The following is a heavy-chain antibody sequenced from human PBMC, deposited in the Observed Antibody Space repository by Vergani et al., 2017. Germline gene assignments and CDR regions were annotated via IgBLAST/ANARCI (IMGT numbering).Heavy chain of an antibody. CDR2: INPNSGGT. CDR1: GYTFTGYY. J-gene: IGHJ4*02. CDR3: ARDHAGDYDILTGWGPFDY. D-gene: IGHD3-9*01. Sequence: QVQLVQSGAEVKKPGASVKVSCKASGYTFTGYYMHWVRQAPGQGLEWMGWINPNSGGTNYAQKCQGWVTMTRDTFISTAYMELSRLRSDDTAVYYCARDHAGDYDILTGWGPFDYWGQGTLVTVSS. V-gene: IGHV1-2*04.